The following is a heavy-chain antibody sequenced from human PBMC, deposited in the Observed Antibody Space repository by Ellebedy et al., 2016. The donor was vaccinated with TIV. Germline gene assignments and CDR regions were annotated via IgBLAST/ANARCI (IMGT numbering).Heavy chain of an antibody. Sequence: ASVKVSCXASGYTFTSYDINWVRQATGQGLEWMGWMNPSIGNTGYAQKFQGRVTMTRNTSISTAYMELSSLTSEDTAVYFCALLPLPGTNRRRYFNPWGQGTQVTVS. CDR1: GYTFTSYD. V-gene: IGHV1-8*01. CDR3: ALLPLPGTNRRRYFNP. J-gene: IGHJ5*02. CDR2: MNPSIGNT. D-gene: IGHD1-14*01.